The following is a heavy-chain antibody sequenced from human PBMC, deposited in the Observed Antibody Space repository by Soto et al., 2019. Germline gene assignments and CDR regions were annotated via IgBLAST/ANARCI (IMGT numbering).Heavy chain of an antibody. D-gene: IGHD3-22*01. V-gene: IGHV4-30-4*08. CDR3: ARATYYSDTGGSPPLDY. CDR1: GGSISSPNFY. J-gene: IGHJ4*02. CDR2: IYYSGSA. Sequence: PSETLSLTCTVSGGSISSPNFYWSWIRQHPGKGLEWIGYIYYSGSANYNPSLKSRVTISVDTSRNQFSLKLNSVTAADTAVYFCARATYYSDTGGSPPLDYWGQGTLVTVSS.